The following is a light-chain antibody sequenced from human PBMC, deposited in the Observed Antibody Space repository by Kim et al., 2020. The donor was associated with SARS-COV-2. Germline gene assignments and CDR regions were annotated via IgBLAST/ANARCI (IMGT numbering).Light chain of an antibody. V-gene: IGLV2-14*01. J-gene: IGLJ2*01. CDR1: SSDFGGYNY. CDR3: SSYISASRPRI. Sequence: QSALTQPASVSGSPGQSITISCTGISSDFGGYNYVSWYQQYPGKAPLLLIYEVTNGPSGVSNRFSASKSGNTASLTISGLQAEDEADYYCSSYISASRPRIFGGGTQLTVL. CDR2: EVT.